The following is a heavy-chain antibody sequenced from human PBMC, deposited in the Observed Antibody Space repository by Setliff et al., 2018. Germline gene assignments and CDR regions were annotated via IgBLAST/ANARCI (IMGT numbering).Heavy chain of an antibody. CDR1: GGTFGDYG. D-gene: IGHD6-25*01. V-gene: IGHV1-69*06. Sequence: ASVKVSCKASGGTFGDYGITWVRQAPGQGLEWMGGIILIFDRTKYAQKFQGRVTITADKSTSTAYVELSSLKSEDTAVYYCARAAGSLTSDEYFHHWGQGTLVTVSS. CDR3: ARAAGSLTSDEYFHH. J-gene: IGHJ1*01. CDR2: IILIFDRT.